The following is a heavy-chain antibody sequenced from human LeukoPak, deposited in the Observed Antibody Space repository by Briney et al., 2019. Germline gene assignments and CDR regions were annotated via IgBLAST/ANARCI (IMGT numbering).Heavy chain of an antibody. J-gene: IGHJ4*02. D-gene: IGHD3-22*01. CDR2: ISTSSSYI. V-gene: IGHV3-21*01. Sequence: GGSLRLSCAASGFTFSSYSMNWVRQTPGKGLEWVSSISTSSSYIYYADSVKGRFTISRDNARNSLYLQMNSLRAEDTAVYYCARDGTSRHYDVVSYWGQGTLVTVSS. CDR1: GFTFSSYS. CDR3: ARDGTSRHYDVVSY.